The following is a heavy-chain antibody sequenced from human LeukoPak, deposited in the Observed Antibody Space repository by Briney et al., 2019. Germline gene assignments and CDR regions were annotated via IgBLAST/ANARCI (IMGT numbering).Heavy chain of an antibody. J-gene: IGHJ4*02. V-gene: IGHV4-59*01. CDR1: GGSISSDY. CDR3: ARGANWGSPDY. D-gene: IGHD7-27*01. CDR2: IYYSGTT. Sequence: KTSETLSLTCTVSGGSISSDYWSWIRQSPGKGLEWIGYIYYSGTTSYNLSLKSRVTISLDTSKNQFSLKLSSVTAADTAVYYCARGANWGSPDYWGQGTLVTVSS.